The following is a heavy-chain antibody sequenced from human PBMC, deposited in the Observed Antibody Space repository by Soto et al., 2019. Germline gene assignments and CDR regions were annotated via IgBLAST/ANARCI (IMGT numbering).Heavy chain of an antibody. V-gene: IGHV3-21*01. CDR2: ISSSSSYI. CDR3: ARGVGYNWNDYRFDP. D-gene: IGHD1-1*01. Sequence: EVQLVESGGGLVKPGGSLRLSCAASGFTFSSYSMNWVRQAPGKGLEWVSSISSSSSYIYYADSVKGRFTISRDNAKNSLYLQMNSLRAEDTAVYYCARGVGYNWNDYRFDPWGQGTLVTVSS. CDR1: GFTFSSYS. J-gene: IGHJ5*02.